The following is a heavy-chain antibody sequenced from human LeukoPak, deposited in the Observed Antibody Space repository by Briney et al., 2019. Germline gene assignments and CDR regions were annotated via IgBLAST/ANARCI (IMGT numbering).Heavy chain of an antibody. CDR3: ARGDYGDYGLRWFDP. D-gene: IGHD4-17*01. V-gene: IGHV1-8*03. J-gene: IGHJ5*02. Sequence: GASVKVSCKASGYTFTSYDINWVRQATGQGLEWMGWMNPNSGNTGYAQKFQGRVTITRNTSIGTAYMELSSLRSEDTAVYYCARGDYGDYGLRWFDPWGQGTLVTVSS. CDR1: GYTFTSYD. CDR2: MNPNSGNT.